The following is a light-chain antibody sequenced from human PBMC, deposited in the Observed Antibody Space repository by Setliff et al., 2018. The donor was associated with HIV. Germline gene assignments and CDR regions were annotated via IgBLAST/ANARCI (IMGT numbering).Light chain of an antibody. V-gene: IGLV2-14*03. CDR2: DVS. J-gene: IGLJ2*01. CDR1: SSDVGGYNY. Sequence: QSALTQPASVSGSPGQSITISCTGTSSDVGGYNYVSWYQQHPGKAPKLMIYDVSNRPSGVSNRFSGSKSGNTASLTISGLQAEDEADYYCSSYTSSSVVFGGGTKGTV. CDR3: SSYTSSSVV.